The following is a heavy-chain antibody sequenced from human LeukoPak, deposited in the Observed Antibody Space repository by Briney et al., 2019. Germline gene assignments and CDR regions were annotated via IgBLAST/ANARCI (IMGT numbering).Heavy chain of an antibody. Sequence: SETLSLTCAVSGGSLSGYYWSWIRQPPGKGLFWIGEVNHRGTTTYNPSLGSRVTLSVDASNNHFSLKLTSVTAADTAVYYCARGWMPYYFDYWGQGSLVTVSS. CDR2: VNHRGTT. V-gene: IGHV4-34*01. J-gene: IGHJ4*02. D-gene: IGHD1-1*01. CDR3: ARGWMPYYFDY. CDR1: GGSLSGYY.